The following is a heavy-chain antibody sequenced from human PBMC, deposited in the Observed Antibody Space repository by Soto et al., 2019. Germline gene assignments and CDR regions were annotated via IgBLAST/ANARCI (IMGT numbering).Heavy chain of an antibody. CDR3: ARERGYYYGSGSYIWFDP. J-gene: IGHJ5*02. Sequence: PSETLSLTCVVSGFSVRSTYFWGWIRQPPGKGLEWIGYIYYSGSTNYNPSLKSRVTISVDTSKNQFSLKLSFVTAADTAVYYCARERGYYYGSGSYIWFDPWGQGTLVTVSS. CDR1: GFSVRSTYF. CDR2: IYYSGST. D-gene: IGHD3-10*01. V-gene: IGHV4-61*01.